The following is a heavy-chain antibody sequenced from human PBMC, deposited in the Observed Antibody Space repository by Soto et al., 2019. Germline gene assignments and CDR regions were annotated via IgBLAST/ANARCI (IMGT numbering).Heavy chain of an antibody. V-gene: IGHV3-30-3*01. CDR1: GFTFSSYA. J-gene: IGHJ4*02. Sequence: QVQLVESGGGVVQPGRSLRLSCAASGFTFSSYALHWVRQAPGKGLEWVAVISYDGSNKFYADSVKGRFTISRDTSKNTLYLQMNSLRAEDTDVYYCARVLGGYSNFDYWGQGTLVTVSS. CDR3: ARVLGGYSNFDY. CDR2: ISYDGSNK. D-gene: IGHD2-21*02.